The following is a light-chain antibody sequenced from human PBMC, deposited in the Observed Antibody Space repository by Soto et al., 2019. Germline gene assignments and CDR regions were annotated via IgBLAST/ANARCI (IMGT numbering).Light chain of an antibody. J-gene: IGKJ1*01. Sequence: ETVMTQSPATLSVSPGERATLSCWASHSVSSNLAWYQQKPGQAPRLLIYGASTRATGIPARFSGSGSGTEFTLIISSLQSEDYAVYHCQQYNDWLQTFGQGTKVEIK. CDR2: GAS. CDR3: QQYNDWLQT. V-gene: IGKV3-15*01. CDR1: HSVSSN.